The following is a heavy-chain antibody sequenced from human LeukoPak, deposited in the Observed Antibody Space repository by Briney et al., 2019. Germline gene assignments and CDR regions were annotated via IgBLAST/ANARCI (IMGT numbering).Heavy chain of an antibody. CDR3: ARETPRRGETRDGYR. V-gene: IGHV3-7*01. D-gene: IGHD5-24*01. CDR1: GFTFSNSW. J-gene: IGHJ4*02. Sequence: GGSLRLSCAASGFTFSNSWMNWVRQVPGKGLECLANIKEDGSETYYADSVKGRLTISRDNPKNLLFLQINSLRVEDTAVYYCARETPRRGETRDGYRWGQGTVVTVSS. CDR2: IKEDGSET.